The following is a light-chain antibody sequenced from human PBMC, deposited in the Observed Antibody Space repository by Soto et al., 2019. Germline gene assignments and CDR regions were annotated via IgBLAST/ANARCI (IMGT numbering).Light chain of an antibody. CDR2: GAS. J-gene: IGKJ5*01. CDR3: QQYNNWPPRIT. Sequence: EIVMTQSTATLSVSPGERATLSCRASQSVSSNLAWYQQKPGQAPRLLIYGASTRATGIPARFSGSVSGTEFTLTISSLQSEDFAVYYCQQYNNWPPRITFGQGTRLEIK. V-gene: IGKV3-15*01. CDR1: QSVSSN.